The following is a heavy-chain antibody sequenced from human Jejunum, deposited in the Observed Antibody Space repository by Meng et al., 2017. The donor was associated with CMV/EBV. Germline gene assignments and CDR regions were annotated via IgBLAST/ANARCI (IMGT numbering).Heavy chain of an antibody. D-gene: IGHD6-19*01. CDR3: AKHFRNGWYDWFDA. CDR1: YA. J-gene: IGHJ5*02. Sequence: YAMTGVRQAPGKGLEWVSRIYTGGSETHYADFVKGRFTVSRDDSKNTLYLQINDLRAEDTALYYCAKHFRNGWYDWFDAWGQGIQVTVSS. V-gene: IGHV3-23*03. CDR2: IYTGGSET.